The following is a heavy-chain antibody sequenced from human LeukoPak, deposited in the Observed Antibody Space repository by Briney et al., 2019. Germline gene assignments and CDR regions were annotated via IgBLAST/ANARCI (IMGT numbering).Heavy chain of an antibody. J-gene: IGHJ4*02. D-gene: IGHD2-8*02. V-gene: IGHV1-46*01. CDR2: INPTGSST. CDR3: AREESGGYFDY. CDR1: GYTFTNYY. Sequence: ASVKVSCKASGYTFTNYYMHWVRQAPGQGLEWMGLINPTGSSTNYAQKFRGRVTMTRDTSTTTVYMELSSLRSEDAAVYYCAREESGGYFDYWGQGTLVTVSS.